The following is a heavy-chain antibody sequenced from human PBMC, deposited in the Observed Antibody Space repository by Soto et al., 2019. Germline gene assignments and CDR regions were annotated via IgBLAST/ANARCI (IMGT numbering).Heavy chain of an antibody. CDR3: ATRLPELGYCSGGSCYTSDYGMDV. CDR2: IYPGDSDT. Sequence: GESLKISCKGSGYSFTSYWIGWVRQMPGKGLEWMGIIYPGDSDTRYSPSFQGQVTISADKSISTAYLQWSSLKAPDTAMYYCATRLPELGYCSGGSCYTSDYGMDVWGQGTTVTVSS. J-gene: IGHJ6*02. CDR1: GYSFTSYW. V-gene: IGHV5-51*01. D-gene: IGHD2-15*01.